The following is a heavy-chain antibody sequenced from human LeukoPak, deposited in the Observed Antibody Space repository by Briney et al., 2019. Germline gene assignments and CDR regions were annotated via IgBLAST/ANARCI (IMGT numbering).Heavy chain of an antibody. CDR1: GYTFTSYY. CDR2: INPSGGST. D-gene: IGHD6-19*01. J-gene: IGHJ2*01. V-gene: IGHV1-46*01. Sequence: GASVKVSCKASGYTFTSYYMHWVRQAPGQGLEWMGIINPSGGSTSYAQKFQGRVTMTRDTSTSTVYMELSSLRSEDTAVYYCARGRSGRTRYWYFDLWGRGTLVTVSS. CDR3: ARGRSGRTRYWYFDL.